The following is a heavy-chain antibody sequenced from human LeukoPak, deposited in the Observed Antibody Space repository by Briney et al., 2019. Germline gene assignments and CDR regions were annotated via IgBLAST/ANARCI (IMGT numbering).Heavy chain of an antibody. CDR2: ISGSGGST. CDR1: GFTFSSYA. V-gene: IGHV3-23*01. CDR3: AKDSDYYGSGSYYNDN. J-gene: IGHJ4*02. D-gene: IGHD3-10*01. Sequence: GGSLRLSCAASGFTFSSYAMSWVRQAPGKGPEWVSAISGSGGSTYYADSVKGRFTISRDNSKNTLFLQMNSLRAEVTAVYYCAKDSDYYGSGSYYNDNWCQGTLVTVSS.